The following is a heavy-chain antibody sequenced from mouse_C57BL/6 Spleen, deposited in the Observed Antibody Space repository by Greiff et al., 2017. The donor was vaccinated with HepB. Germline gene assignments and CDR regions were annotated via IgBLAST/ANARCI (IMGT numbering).Heavy chain of an antibody. D-gene: IGHD2-4*01. CDR3: ASLDYDVAY. Sequence: VQLKESGPELVKPGASVKISCKASGYTFTDYYMNWVKQSHGKSLEWIGDINPNNGGTSYNQKFKGKAKLTVDKSSSTAYMELRSLTSEDSAVYYCASLDYDVAYWGQGTLVTVSA. CDR1: GYTFTDYY. J-gene: IGHJ3*01. V-gene: IGHV1-26*01. CDR2: INPNNGGT.